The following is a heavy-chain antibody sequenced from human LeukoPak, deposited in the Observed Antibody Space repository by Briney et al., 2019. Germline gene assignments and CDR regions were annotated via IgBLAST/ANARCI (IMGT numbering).Heavy chain of an antibody. CDR1: GFTFDDYT. V-gene: IGHV3-43*01. CDR2: ISWDGGST. CDR3: AKDSNSDAFDI. Sequence: GGSLRLSCAPSGFTFDDYTMHWVRQAPGQGLECVSLISWDGGSTYYADSVKGRFTISRDNSKNSLYLQMNSLRTEDTALYYCAKDSNSDAFDIWGQGTMVTVSS. J-gene: IGHJ3*02. D-gene: IGHD7-27*01.